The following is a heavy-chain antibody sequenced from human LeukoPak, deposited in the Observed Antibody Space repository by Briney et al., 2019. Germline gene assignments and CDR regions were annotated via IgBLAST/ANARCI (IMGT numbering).Heavy chain of an antibody. Sequence: GGSLRLSCAASGFTFSSYAMHWVRQAPGKGLEWVAVISYDGSNKYYADSVKGRFTISRDNSKNTLYLQMNSLRAEDTAVYYCAKDYTLRDYDSSGYSFDYWGQGTLVTVSS. D-gene: IGHD3-22*01. CDR3: AKDYTLRDYDSSGYSFDY. V-gene: IGHV3-30*04. CDR1: GFTFSSYA. J-gene: IGHJ4*02. CDR2: ISYDGSNK.